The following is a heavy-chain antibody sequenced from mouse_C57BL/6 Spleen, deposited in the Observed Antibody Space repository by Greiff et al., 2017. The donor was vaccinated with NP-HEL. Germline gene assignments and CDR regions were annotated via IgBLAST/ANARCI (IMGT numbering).Heavy chain of an antibody. J-gene: IGHJ2*01. Sequence: VQLQQSGAELVRPGTSVKVSCKASGYAFTNYLIEWVKQRPGQGLEWIGVINPGSGGTNYNEKFKGKATLTADKSSSTAYMQLSSLTSEDSAVYFCARSSGGLHFDYWGQGTTLTVSS. CDR1: GYAFTNYL. D-gene: IGHD1-3*01. V-gene: IGHV1-54*01. CDR2: INPGSGGT. CDR3: ARSSGGLHFDY.